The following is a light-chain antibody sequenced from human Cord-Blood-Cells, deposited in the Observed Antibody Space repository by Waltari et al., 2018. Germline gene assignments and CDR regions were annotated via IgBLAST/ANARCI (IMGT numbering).Light chain of an antibody. CDR2: EGS. J-gene: IGLJ3*02. CDR1: SRDVGSYNL. CDR3: CSYAGSSTFAV. V-gene: IGLV2-23*03. Sequence: QSALTQPASVSGSPGQSITISCTGPSRDVGSYNLVSWYQPHPGKAPKLMIYEGSKRPSGVSNRFSGSKSGNTASLTISGLQAEDEADYYCCSYAGSSTFAVFGGGTKLTVL.